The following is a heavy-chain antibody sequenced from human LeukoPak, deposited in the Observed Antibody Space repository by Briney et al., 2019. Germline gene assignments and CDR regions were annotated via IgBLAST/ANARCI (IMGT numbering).Heavy chain of an antibody. CDR2: IFSDEKTA. V-gene: IGHV3-30*04. CDR1: GLIFSAFA. D-gene: IGHD5-12*01. Sequence: PGNSLRLSCEASGLIFSAFAMTWGRQAPGKGLEWVAVIFSDEKTAIYADSVKGRFTISRDNSKNRLFLQMDSLRPDDTATYYCASPYSGVDGVSMDYYWGQGTMVTVSP. J-gene: IGHJ4*02. CDR3: ASPYSGVDGVSMDYY.